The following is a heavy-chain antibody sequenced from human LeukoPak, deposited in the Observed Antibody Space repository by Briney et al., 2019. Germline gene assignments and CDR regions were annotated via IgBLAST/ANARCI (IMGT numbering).Heavy chain of an antibody. CDR1: GGSISSGGYY. V-gene: IGHV4-31*11. CDR3: ARGGSGYDFGGESNYFDY. J-gene: IGHJ4*02. D-gene: IGHD5-12*01. CDR2: IYYSGST. Sequence: SETLSLTCAVSGGSISSGGYYWSWIRQHPGKGLEWIVYIYYSGSTYYNPSLKSRVTISVDTSKNQFSLKLSSVTAADTAVYYCARGGSGYDFGGESNYFDYWGQGTLVTVSS.